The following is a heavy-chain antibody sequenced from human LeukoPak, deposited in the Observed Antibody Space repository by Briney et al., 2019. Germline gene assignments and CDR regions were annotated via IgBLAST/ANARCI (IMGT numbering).Heavy chain of an antibody. Sequence: GGSLRLSCAASGFTVSSNYMSWVRQAPGKGLEWVSVIYSGGSTYYADSVKGRFTIPRDNAKNSLYLQMNSLRAEDTAVYYCAELGITMIGGVWGKGTTVTISS. CDR3: AELGITMIGGV. J-gene: IGHJ6*04. D-gene: IGHD3-10*02. V-gene: IGHV3-53*01. CDR1: GFTVSSNY. CDR2: IYSGGST.